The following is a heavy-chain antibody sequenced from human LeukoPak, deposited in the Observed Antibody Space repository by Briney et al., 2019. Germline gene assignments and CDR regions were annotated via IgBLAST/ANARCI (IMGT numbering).Heavy chain of an antibody. D-gene: IGHD3-3*01. CDR1: GYTFTSYG. J-gene: IGHJ5*02. Sequence: GASVKVSCKASGYTFTSYGISWVRQAPGQGLEWMGWISAYNGNTNYAQKLQGRVTMTTDTSTSTAYMELRSLRSDDTAVYYCARNGYDFWSGYYLSWGQGTLVTVSS. V-gene: IGHV1-18*01. CDR2: ISAYNGNT. CDR3: ARNGYDFWSGYYLS.